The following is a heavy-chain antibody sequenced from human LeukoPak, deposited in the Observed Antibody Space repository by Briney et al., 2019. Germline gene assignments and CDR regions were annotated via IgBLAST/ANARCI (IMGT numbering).Heavy chain of an antibody. V-gene: IGHV4-34*01. CDR3: AMVRGATFDY. CDR1: GGSFSGYY. CDR2: INHSGST. Sequence: SETLSLTCAVYGGSFSGYYWSWIRQPPGKGLEWIGEINHSGSTNYNPSLKSRVTISVDTSKNQFSLKLSSVTAADTAVYYCAMVRGATFDYWGQGTLVTVSS. J-gene: IGHJ4*02. D-gene: IGHD3-10*01.